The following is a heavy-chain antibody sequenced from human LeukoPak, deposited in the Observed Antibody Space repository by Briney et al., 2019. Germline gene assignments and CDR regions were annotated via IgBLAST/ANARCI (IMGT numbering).Heavy chain of an antibody. CDR2: ISDIGSI. CDR3: AGHHPRNTVDF. CDR1: GVSISSYY. V-gene: IGHV4-59*08. Sequence: SETLSLTCSVSGVSISSYYWSWIRQPPGKGLEWIAYISDIGSINYNPSLKSRVTISLDTSKNQFSLKLSSVTAADTAVYYCAGHHPRNTVDFWGQGTLVTVSS. D-gene: IGHD2-8*02. J-gene: IGHJ4*02.